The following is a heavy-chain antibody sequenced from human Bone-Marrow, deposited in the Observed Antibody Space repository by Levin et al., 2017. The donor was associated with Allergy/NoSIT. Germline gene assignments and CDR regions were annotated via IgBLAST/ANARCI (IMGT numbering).Heavy chain of an antibody. CDR3: ARHGSDILSGYDY. J-gene: IGHJ4*02. CDR2: IYSGGST. V-gene: IGHV4-39*01. D-gene: IGHD3-9*01. Sequence: PSETLSLTCTVSGGSISRNSYYWAWIRRPPGRGLEWIRTIYSGGSTYFNPSLKSRITISIDTSKNQFSLKLSSVTAADTAVYYCARHGSDILSGYDYWGQGTLVTVSS. CDR1: GGSISRNSYY.